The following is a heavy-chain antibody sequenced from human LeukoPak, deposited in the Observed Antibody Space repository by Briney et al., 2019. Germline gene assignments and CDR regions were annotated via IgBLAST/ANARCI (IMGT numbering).Heavy chain of an antibody. Sequence: ASVKVSCKASGGTFSSYAISWVRQAPGQGLEWMGGIIPIFGTANYAQKFQGRVTITADESTGTAYMELSSLRSEDTAVYYCARDEKPSSGSPTLPNDAFDIWGQGAMVTVSS. D-gene: IGHD6-25*01. CDR3: ARDEKPSSGSPTLPNDAFDI. J-gene: IGHJ3*02. CDR2: IIPIFGTA. CDR1: GGTFSSYA. V-gene: IGHV1-69*13.